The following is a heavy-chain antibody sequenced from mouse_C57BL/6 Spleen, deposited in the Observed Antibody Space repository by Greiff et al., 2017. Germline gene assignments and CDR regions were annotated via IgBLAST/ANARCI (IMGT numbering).Heavy chain of an antibody. V-gene: IGHV1-55*01. Sequence: VKLMESGAELVKPGASVKMSCKASGYTFTSYWITWVKQRPGQGLEWIGDIYPGSGSTNYNEKFKSKATLTVDTSSSTAYMQLSSLTSEDSAVYYCASYDYDSWYFDGWGTGTTVTVSS. J-gene: IGHJ1*03. CDR1: GYTFTSYW. D-gene: IGHD2-4*01. CDR3: ASYDYDSWYFDG. CDR2: IYPGSGST.